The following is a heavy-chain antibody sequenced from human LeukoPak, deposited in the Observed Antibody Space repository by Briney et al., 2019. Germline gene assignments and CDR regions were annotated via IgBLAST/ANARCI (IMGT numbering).Heavy chain of an antibody. J-gene: IGHJ4*02. CDR2: INPNSGGT. CDR3: ARDRQRGSGSYLGY. V-gene: IGHV1-2*02. CDR1: GYTFTGYY. D-gene: IGHD3-10*01. Sequence: ASVKVSCKASGYTFTGYYTHWVRQAPGQGLEWMGWINPNSGGTNYAQKFQGRVTMTRDTSISTAYMELSRLRSDDTAVYYCARDRQRGSGSYLGYWGQGTLVTVSS.